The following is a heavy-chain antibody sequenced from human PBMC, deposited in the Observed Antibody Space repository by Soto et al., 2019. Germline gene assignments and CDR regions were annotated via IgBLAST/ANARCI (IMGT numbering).Heavy chain of an antibody. J-gene: IGHJ5*02. CDR3: ARGGYGDARWFDP. D-gene: IGHD4-17*01. CDR1: GFTFSSYS. V-gene: IGHV3-48*01. CDR2: ISSSSSNI. Sequence: GGSLRLSCAASGFTFSSYSMNWVRQAPGKGLEWVSYISSSSSNIYYADSVKGRFTISRDNAKNSLYLQMNSLRAEDTAVYYCARGGYGDARWFDPWGQGTLVTVSS.